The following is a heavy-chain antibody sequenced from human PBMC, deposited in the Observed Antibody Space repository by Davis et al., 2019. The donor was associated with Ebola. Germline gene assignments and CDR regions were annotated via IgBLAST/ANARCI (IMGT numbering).Heavy chain of an antibody. V-gene: IGHV1-2*04. J-gene: IGHJ6*02. Sequence: ASVKVSCKASGYTFTGYYMHWVRQAPGQGLEWMGWINPNSGGTNYAQKFQGWVTMTRDTSISTAYMELSRLRSDDTAVYYCAREGYCSSTSCYWSYYYYGMDVWGQGTTVTVSS. CDR2: INPNSGGT. CDR3: AREGYCSSTSCYWSYYYYGMDV. CDR1: GYTFTGYY. D-gene: IGHD2-2*01.